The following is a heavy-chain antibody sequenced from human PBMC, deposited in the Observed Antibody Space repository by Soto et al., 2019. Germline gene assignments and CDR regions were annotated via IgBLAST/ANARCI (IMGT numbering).Heavy chain of an antibody. V-gene: IGHV3-7*05. Sequence: EVQLVESGGGLVQPGGSLRLSCAASGFTFSSYWMSWVRQAPGKGLEWVANIKQDGSEKYYVDSVKGRFTISRDNAKNSLYLQMNSLRAEDTAVYYCAREPSASYDSSGYYDYWGQGTLVTVSS. CDR2: IKQDGSEK. J-gene: IGHJ4*02. CDR1: GFTFSSYW. D-gene: IGHD3-22*01. CDR3: AREPSASYDSSGYYDY.